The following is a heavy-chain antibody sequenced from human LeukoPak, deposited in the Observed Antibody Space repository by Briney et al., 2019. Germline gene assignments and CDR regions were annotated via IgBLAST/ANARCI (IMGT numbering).Heavy chain of an antibody. CDR3: AKDKLSVVVVAATDDGDY. D-gene: IGHD2-15*01. J-gene: IGHJ4*02. Sequence: GGSLRLSCAASGFTFSSYAIHWVRQAPGKGLEWVAIISSDGRKQYYADSVMGRFTISRDNSKNTLYLQMNSLRAEDTAVYYCAKDKLSVVVVAATDDGDYWGQGTLVTVSS. CDR1: GFTFSSYA. CDR2: ISSDGRKQ. V-gene: IGHV3-30*18.